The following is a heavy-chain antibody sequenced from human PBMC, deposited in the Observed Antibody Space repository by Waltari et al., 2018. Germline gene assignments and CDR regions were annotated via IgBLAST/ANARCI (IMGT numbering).Heavy chain of an antibody. CDR1: GYTFINYG. V-gene: IGHV7-4-1*02. CDR2: INPRTGKP. J-gene: IGHJ5*02. D-gene: IGHD2-15*01. CDR3: ARGDIVIVPAADNWFDP. Sequence: QVQLVQSGSEMKKPGASVKVSCKASGYTFINYGVNWVRQAPGQGLEWRGWINPRTGKPTYAKGLTGLCVFSSDTAVNTAYLQISNLKTEDTAVYYCARGDIVIVPAADNWFDPWGQGTLVTVSS.